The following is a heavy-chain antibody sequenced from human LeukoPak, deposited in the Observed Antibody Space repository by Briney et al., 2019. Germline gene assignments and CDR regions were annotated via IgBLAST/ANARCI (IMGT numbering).Heavy chain of an antibody. V-gene: IGHV4-59*01. D-gene: IGHD6-19*01. CDR1: GGSISSYY. Sequence: SETLSLTCTVSGGSISSYYGRWIRQPPGKGLEWIGYIYYSGSTNYNPSLKSRVTISVDTSKNQFSLKLSSVTAADTAVYYCARGPPAVYWGQGTLVTVSS. J-gene: IGHJ4*02. CDR3: ARGPPAVY. CDR2: IYYSGST.